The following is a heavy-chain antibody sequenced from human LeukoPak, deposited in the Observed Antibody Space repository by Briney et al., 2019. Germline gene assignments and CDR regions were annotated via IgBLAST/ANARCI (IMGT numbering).Heavy chain of an antibody. CDR2: IIPIFGTA. CDR3: ARAHVLGRYCSSTSCYIRADAFDI. V-gene: IGHV1-69*05. CDR1: GGTFSSYA. D-gene: IGHD2-2*02. Sequence: ASVKVSCKASGGTFSSYAISWVRQAPGQGLEWMGGIIPIFGTANYAQKFQGRVTITTDESTSTAYTELSSLRSEDTAVYYCARAHVLGRYCSSTSCYIRADAFDIWGQGTMVTVSS. J-gene: IGHJ3*02.